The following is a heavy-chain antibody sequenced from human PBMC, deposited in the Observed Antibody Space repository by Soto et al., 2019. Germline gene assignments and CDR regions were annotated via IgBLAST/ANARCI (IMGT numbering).Heavy chain of an antibody. J-gene: IGHJ6*02. CDR2: IWYDGRNK. V-gene: IGHV3-33*01. CDR1: GFIFNRYG. Sequence: QVQLVESGGGVVQPGRSLRLSCAASGFIFNRYGMHWVRQVPGKGLEWVADIWYDGRNKNYADSVKGRFTISRDNSKNTPSLQMNSLRAEDTAVYYCARGPGRPPLRNYVMDVWGQGTTVTVSS. CDR3: ARGPGRPPLRNYVMDV.